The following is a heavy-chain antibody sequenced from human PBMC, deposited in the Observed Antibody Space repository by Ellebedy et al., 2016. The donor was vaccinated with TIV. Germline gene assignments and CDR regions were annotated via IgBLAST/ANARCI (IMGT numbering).Heavy chain of an antibody. CDR1: GFTFSSYA. CDR2: ITGSGGGT. CDR3: ARDSGYCTSTGCRGDAFDI. D-gene: IGHD2-2*01. Sequence: PGGSLRLSCAASGFTFSSYAMSWVRQAPGKGLEWVSAITGSGGGTYYADSVKGRFTISRDNSKNTLYLQMNSLRAEDTAVYYCARDSGYCTSTGCRGDAFDIWGQGTMVTVSS. V-gene: IGHV3-23*01. J-gene: IGHJ3*02.